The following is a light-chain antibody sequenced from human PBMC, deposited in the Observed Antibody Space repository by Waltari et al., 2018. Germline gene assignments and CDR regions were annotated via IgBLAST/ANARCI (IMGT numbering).Light chain of an antibody. Sequence: QSALTQPASVSGSPGQSITISCTGSSSDVGRDDSVSWYQDHPGQAPKVIIYDVNNRPSGVSDRFSGSTSGNTASLSISGLQAEDEANYCCSSQSSDPVVIFGGGTKLTVL. V-gene: IGLV2-14*03. CDR1: SSDVGRDDS. CDR3: SSQSSDPVVI. J-gene: IGLJ2*01. CDR2: DVN.